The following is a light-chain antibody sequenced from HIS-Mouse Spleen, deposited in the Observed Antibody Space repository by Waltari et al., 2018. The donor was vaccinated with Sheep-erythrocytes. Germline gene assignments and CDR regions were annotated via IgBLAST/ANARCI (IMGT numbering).Light chain of an antibody. V-gene: IGLV3-1*01. J-gene: IGLJ1*01. CDR2: QDN. CDR3: QAWDSSLYV. CDR1: KLGDKY. Sequence: LTQPRSVSGSPGQSVTISCTGDKLGDKYACWYQQKPGPSPVLVIYQDNKRPSGFPERFSGSNSGNTATLTISGTQAMDEADYYCQAWDSSLYVFGTGTKVTVL.